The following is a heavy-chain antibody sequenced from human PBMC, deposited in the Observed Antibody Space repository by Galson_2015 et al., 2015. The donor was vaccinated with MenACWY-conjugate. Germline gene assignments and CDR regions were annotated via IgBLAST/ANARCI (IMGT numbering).Heavy chain of an antibody. Sequence: SVKVSCKASGYTFTSYGISWVRQAPGQGLEWMGWISAYNGNTNYAQKLQGRVTMTTDTSTSTAYMELRSLRSDDTAVYYCARLTGGYSGYDQSEGLDYWGQGTLVTVSS. CDR2: ISAYNGNT. CDR1: GYTFTSYG. CDR3: ARLTGGYSGYDQSEGLDY. D-gene: IGHD5-12*01. J-gene: IGHJ4*02. V-gene: IGHV1-18*04.